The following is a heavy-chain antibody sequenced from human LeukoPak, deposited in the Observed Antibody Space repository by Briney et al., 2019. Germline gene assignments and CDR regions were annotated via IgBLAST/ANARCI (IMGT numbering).Heavy chain of an antibody. V-gene: IGHV4-39*01. CDR3: ARFGIEMTTPHQGFDY. D-gene: IGHD5-24*01. CDR2: IYYSGRN. J-gene: IGHJ4*02. CDR1: GGSISSSSYY. Sequence: SETLSLTCTVSGGSISSSSYYWGWIRQHPGKGLEWIGSIYYSGRNYYNPSLKSRVTISVDTSKNQFSLKLNSVTAADTSVYYCARFGIEMTTPHQGFDYWGQGTLVTVSS.